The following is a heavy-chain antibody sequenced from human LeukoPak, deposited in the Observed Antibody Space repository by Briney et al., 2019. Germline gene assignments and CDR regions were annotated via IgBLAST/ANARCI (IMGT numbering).Heavy chain of an antibody. Sequence: PGGSLRLSCAASGFTFRTYDMNWVRQAPGKGLEWVSSISSSSSYIYYADSVKGRFTISRDNAKNSLYLQMNSLRAEDTAVYYCAREGGYAHGYYFNYWGQGTLVTVSS. V-gene: IGHV3-21*01. D-gene: IGHD3-16*01. CDR3: AREGGYAHGYYFNY. CDR1: GFTFRTYD. J-gene: IGHJ4*02. CDR2: ISSSSSYI.